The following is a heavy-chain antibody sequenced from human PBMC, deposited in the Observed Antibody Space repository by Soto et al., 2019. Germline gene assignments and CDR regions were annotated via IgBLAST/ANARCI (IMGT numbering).Heavy chain of an antibody. CDR1: GFTFSSYA. Sequence: GGSLRLSCAASGFTFSSYAMHWVRQAPGKGLEWVAVISYDGSNKYYADSVKGRFTISRDNSKNTLYLQMNSLRAEDTAVYYCARVKPREVGATRDSDAFDIWGQGTMVTVSS. V-gene: IGHV3-30-3*01. J-gene: IGHJ3*02. CDR2: ISYDGSNK. D-gene: IGHD1-26*01. CDR3: ARVKPREVGATRDSDAFDI.